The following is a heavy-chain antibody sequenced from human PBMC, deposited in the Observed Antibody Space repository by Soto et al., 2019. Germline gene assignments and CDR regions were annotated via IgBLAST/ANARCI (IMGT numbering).Heavy chain of an antibody. Sequence: ASVKVSCKASGYTFTGYYMHWVRQAPGQGLEWMGWINPNSGGTNYAQKFQGWVTMTRDRSISTAYMELSRLRSDDTAVYYCARDDCSSTSCYLGAPPTRKNYYYYGMDVWDQGTTVTVSS. J-gene: IGHJ6*02. D-gene: IGHD2-2*01. V-gene: IGHV1-2*04. CDR3: ARDDCSSTSCYLGAPPTRKNYYYYGMDV. CDR2: INPNSGGT. CDR1: GYTFTGYY.